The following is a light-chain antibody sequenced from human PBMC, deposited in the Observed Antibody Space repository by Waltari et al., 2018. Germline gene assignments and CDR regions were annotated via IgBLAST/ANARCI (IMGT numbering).Light chain of an antibody. V-gene: IGLV2-14*03. CDR2: DVS. Sequence: QSALTQPASVSGSPGQSIPISCTGTNSDVGGYNYVSWYQQHPGKAPKFMIYDVSNRPSGVSNRFSGSKSGNTASLTISGLQAEDEADYYCSSYTSSYTYVFGTGTKVTVL. CDR1: NSDVGGYNY. J-gene: IGLJ1*01. CDR3: SSYTSSYTYV.